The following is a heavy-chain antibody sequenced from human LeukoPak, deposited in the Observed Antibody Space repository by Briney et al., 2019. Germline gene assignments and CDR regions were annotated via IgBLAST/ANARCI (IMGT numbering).Heavy chain of an antibody. D-gene: IGHD6-19*01. CDR2: ISGSSSTI. Sequence: GGSLRLSCAASGFTFSSYSMNWVRQAPGKGLEWVSCISGSSSTIYYADSVRGRFTISRDSAKNSLYLQMNSLRVEDTAVYYCARNAISVAGFSDYWGQGTLVTVSA. J-gene: IGHJ4*02. CDR1: GFTFSSYS. CDR3: ARNAISVAGFSDY. V-gene: IGHV3-48*01.